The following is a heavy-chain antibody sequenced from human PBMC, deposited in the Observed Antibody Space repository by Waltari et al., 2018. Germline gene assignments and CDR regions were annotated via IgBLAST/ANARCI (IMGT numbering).Heavy chain of an antibody. CDR3: AREGNGYNLDS. Sequence: EVHLVESGGDLVQPGGSLRLSCAASGFTFSDPYMAWVRQAPGKGPEWVGRIRNKPNSYTTVYAASVKGRFTISRDDSRNSIYLQMNSLRTEDTAVYYCAREGNGYNLDSWGQGTLVTVSS. D-gene: IGHD5-12*01. J-gene: IGHJ4*02. V-gene: IGHV3-72*01. CDR1: GFTFSDPY. CDR2: IRNKPNSYTT.